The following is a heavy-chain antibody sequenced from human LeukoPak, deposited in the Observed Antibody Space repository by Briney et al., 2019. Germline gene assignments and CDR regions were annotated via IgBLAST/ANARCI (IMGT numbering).Heavy chain of an antibody. CDR1: GFTFSSYS. D-gene: IGHD4-17*01. J-gene: IGHJ4*02. Sequence: GGSLRLSCAASGFTFSSYSINWVHQAPGKGLEWVSSISSSSTYIYYADSVKGRFTISRDNAKNSLYLQMNSLRAEDTAVYYCARPTYGDYEPFFDYWGQGTLVTVSS. CDR3: ARPTYGDYEPFFDY. V-gene: IGHV3-21*01. CDR2: ISSSSTYI.